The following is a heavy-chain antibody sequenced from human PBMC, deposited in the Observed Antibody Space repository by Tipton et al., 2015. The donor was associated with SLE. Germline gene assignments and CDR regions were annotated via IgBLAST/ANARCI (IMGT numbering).Heavy chain of an antibody. CDR1: GGSISSSSYY. CDR2: IYYSGST. V-gene: IGHV4-39*07. CDR3: ARAGVSSSPRYSDY. D-gene: IGHD6-6*01. J-gene: IGHJ4*02. Sequence: LRLSCTVSGGSISSSSYYWGWIRQPPGKGLEWIGSIYYSGSTYYNPSLKSRVTISVDTSKNQFSLKLSSVTAADTAVYYCARAGVSSSPRYSDYWGQGTLVTVSS.